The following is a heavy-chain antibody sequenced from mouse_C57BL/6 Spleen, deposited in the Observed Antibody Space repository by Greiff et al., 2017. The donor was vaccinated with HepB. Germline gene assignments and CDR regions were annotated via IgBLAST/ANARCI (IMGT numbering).Heavy chain of an antibody. CDR2: INPGSGGT. CDR3: AVGGYDVGYFDV. Sequence: QVQLQQSGAELVRPGTSVKVSCKASGYAFTNYLIEWVKQRPGQGLEWIGVINPGSGGTNYNEKFKGKATLTADKSSSTAYMQLSSLTSEDSAVYFCAVGGYDVGYFDVWGTGTTVTVSS. V-gene: IGHV1-54*01. J-gene: IGHJ1*03. CDR1: GYAFTNYL. D-gene: IGHD2-2*01.